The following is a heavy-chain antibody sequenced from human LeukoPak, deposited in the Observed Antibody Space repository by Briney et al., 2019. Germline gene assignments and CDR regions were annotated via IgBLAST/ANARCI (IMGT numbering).Heavy chain of an antibody. J-gene: IGHJ4*02. V-gene: IGHV3-21*01. CDR1: GLTFSSYS. Sequence: GGSLRLSCAASGLTFSSYSMNWVRQAPGKGLEWVSSISSSSSYIYYADSVKGRFTISRDNSKNTLFVQMNSLRPEDTAVYYCASALRFLEWTSGPDYWGQGTLVTVSS. D-gene: IGHD3-3*01. CDR3: ASALRFLEWTSGPDY. CDR2: ISSSSSYI.